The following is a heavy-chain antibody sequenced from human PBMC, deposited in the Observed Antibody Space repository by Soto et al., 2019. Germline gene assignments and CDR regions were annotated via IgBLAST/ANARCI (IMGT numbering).Heavy chain of an antibody. CDR1: GDTFSSYA. J-gene: IGHJ6*02. CDR3: ARGKKTRGMDD. V-gene: IGHV1-69*13. Sequence: SAKVSCPTSGDTFSSYAISLVQQAPGQGLEWMGGIIPIFGPANYAQKFQGRVTITEDESTSTAYLELSSLRSEEIAVYYCARGKKTRGMDDWGQGTRGT. CDR2: IIPIFGPA.